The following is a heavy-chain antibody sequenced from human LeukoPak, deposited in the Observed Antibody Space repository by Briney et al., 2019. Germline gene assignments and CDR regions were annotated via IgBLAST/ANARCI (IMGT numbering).Heavy chain of an antibody. CDR2: ISGSGGST. CDR1: EVTFSNYA. J-gene: IGHJ4*02. Sequence: GGSLRLSCAASEVTFSNYAMSWVRQAPGKGLEWVSAISGSGGSTFYPDSVKGRFTISRDNSKNTLYLQMNSLRAEDTAVYYCASRGLGIRIYWGQGTLVTVSS. CDR3: ASRGLGIRIY. V-gene: IGHV3-23*01. D-gene: IGHD6-13*01.